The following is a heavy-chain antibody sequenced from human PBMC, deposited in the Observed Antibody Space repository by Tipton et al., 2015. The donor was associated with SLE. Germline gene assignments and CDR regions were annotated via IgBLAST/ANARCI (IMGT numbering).Heavy chain of an antibody. CDR1: GGSFSGYY. Sequence: GLVKPSETLSLTCAVYGGSFSGYYWGWIRQPPGKGLEWIGSIYHSGSTYYNPSLKSRVTMSVDTSKNQFSLKVSSVTAADTAVYYCARDPPFWRGYYGDYYYMDVWGKGTTVTASS. D-gene: IGHD3-3*01. J-gene: IGHJ6*03. CDR2: IYHSGST. V-gene: IGHV4-38-2*01. CDR3: ARDPPFWRGYYGDYYYMDV.